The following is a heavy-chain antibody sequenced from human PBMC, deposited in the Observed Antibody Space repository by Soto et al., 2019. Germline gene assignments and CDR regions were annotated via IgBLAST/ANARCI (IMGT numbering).Heavy chain of an antibody. V-gene: IGHV4-59*01. CDR3: ARVWGGAFDI. CDR2: IYYSGST. CDR1: GGSISSYY. Sequence: QVQLQESGPGLVKPSETLSLTCTVSGGSISSYYWSWIRQPPGKGLEWIGYIYYSGSTNYNPSLKSRLTISVETPKNQFPLKLSSVTAADTAVYYCARVWGGAFDIWGQGTMVTVSS. D-gene: IGHD3-10*01. J-gene: IGHJ3*02.